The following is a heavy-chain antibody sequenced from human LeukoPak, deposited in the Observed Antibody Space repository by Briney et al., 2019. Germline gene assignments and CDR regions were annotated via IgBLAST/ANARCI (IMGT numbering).Heavy chain of an antibody. CDR3: AKDQKGSRFLEWLFDS. J-gene: IGHJ4*02. D-gene: IGHD3-3*01. V-gene: IGHV3-30*18. CDR2: ISYDRSIQ. Sequence: GGSLRLSCTAFGFTFTSYAMHWVRQAPGKGLEWVAAISYDRSIQFYADSVKGRFTISRDNSKNMLYLQMNSLSAEDTAVYYCAKDQKGSRFLEWLFDSWGQGTLVTVSS. CDR1: GFTFTSYA.